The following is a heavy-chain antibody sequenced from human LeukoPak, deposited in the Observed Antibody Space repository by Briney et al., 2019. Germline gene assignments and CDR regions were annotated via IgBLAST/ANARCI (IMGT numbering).Heavy chain of an antibody. CDR2: INPNSGGT. CDR1: GYTFTGYY. Sequence: ASAKVSCKASGYTFTGYYMHWVRQAPGQGLEWMGWINPNSGGTNYAQKFQGRVTMTRDTSISTAYMELSRLRSDDTAVYYCASSSIAARPDFYYYYYMDVWGKGTTVTVSS. V-gene: IGHV1-2*02. CDR3: ASSSIAARPDFYYYYYMDV. D-gene: IGHD6-6*01. J-gene: IGHJ6*03.